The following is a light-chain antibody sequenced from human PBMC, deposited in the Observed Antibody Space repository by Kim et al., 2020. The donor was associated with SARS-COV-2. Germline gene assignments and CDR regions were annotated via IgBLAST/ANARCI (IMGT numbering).Light chain of an antibody. J-gene: IGKJ1*01. CDR2: GAS. V-gene: IGKV1-27*01. Sequence: DIQMTQSPSSLSASVGDRVTITCRASQGISNSLAWYQQKPGKVPKLLIFGASALQSGVPSRFSGSGSGTDFTLTITSLQPEDVAVYYCPQCKGAPWTFGHGTKVDIK. CDR3: PQCKGAPWT. CDR1: QGISNS.